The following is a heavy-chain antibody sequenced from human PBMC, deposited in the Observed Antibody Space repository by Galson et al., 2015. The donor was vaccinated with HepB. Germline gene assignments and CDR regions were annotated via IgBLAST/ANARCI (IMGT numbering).Heavy chain of an antibody. CDR2: IYSDGSI. D-gene: IGHD3-3*01. CDR3: ASGRGFWSGYSQDY. J-gene: IGHJ4*02. CDR1: GVTVSNNY. Sequence: SLRLSCAASGVTVSNNYMSWVRQAPGMGLEWVSVIYSDGSINYIDSVKGRFTISRDNSKNTLYLQMNSLRAEDTAVYYCASGRGFWSGYSQDYWGQGTLVTVSS. V-gene: IGHV3-66*02.